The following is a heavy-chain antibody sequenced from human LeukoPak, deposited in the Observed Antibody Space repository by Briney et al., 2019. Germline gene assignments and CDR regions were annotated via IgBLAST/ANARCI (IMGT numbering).Heavy chain of an antibody. V-gene: IGHV3-7*01. J-gene: IGHJ4*02. D-gene: IGHD3-22*01. CDR2: IKQDGSEK. Sequence: GGSLRLSCAASGFTFSSYWMSWVRQAPGKGLEWVANIKQDGSEKYYVDSVKGRFTISRDNAKNSLYLQMNSLRAEDTAAYYCAREVAMIVVVTAGLDYWGQGTLVTVSS. CDR3: AREVAMIVVVTAGLDY. CDR1: GFTFSSYW.